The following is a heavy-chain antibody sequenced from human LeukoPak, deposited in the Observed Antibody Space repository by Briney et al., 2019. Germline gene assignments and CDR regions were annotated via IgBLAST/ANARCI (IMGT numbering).Heavy chain of an antibody. CDR2: LSWNSGSI. CDR3: ARDRDCSGGSCYLHAFDI. V-gene: IGHV3-9*01. Sequence: GRSLSLSCAASGFTLDDYGMHWVRQAQGKGLEWVSGLSWNSGSIGYADSVKGRFTISRDNAKNSLYLQMNSLRAEDTAVYYCARDRDCSGGSCYLHAFDIWGQGTMVTVSS. D-gene: IGHD2-15*01. J-gene: IGHJ3*02. CDR1: GFTLDDYG.